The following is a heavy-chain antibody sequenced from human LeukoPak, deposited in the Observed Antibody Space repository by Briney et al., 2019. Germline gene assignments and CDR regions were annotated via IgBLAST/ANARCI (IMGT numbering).Heavy chain of an antibody. Sequence: GGSLRLSCAASGFTFSDYYMSWVRQAPGKGLEWVSVIYSGGSTYYADSVKGRFTISRDNSKNTLYLQMNSLRAEDTAVYYCARGDYGSGSYSFDPWGQGTLVTVSS. V-gene: IGHV3-66*01. CDR2: IYSGGST. CDR3: ARGDYGSGSYSFDP. CDR1: GFTFSDYY. J-gene: IGHJ5*02. D-gene: IGHD3-10*01.